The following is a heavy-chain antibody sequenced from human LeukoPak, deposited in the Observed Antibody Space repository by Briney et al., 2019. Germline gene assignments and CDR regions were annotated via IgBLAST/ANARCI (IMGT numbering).Heavy chain of an antibody. CDR1: GGSISSDY. CDR2: IYYSGST. D-gene: IGHD6-19*01. Sequence: SETLSLTCTVSGGSISSDYWSWIRQPPGKGLEWIGYIYYSGSTNYNPSLKSRVTISVDTSKNQFSLKLSSVTAADTAVYYCARAKSSGWFDYWGQGTLVTVSS. V-gene: IGHV4-59*01. J-gene: IGHJ4*02. CDR3: ARAKSSGWFDY.